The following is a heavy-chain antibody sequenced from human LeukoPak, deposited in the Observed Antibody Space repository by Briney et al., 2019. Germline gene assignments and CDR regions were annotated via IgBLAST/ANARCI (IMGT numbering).Heavy chain of an antibody. J-gene: IGHJ4*02. CDR1: GGSFSGYY. CDR2: INHSGST. V-gene: IGHV4-34*01. CDR3: ARESSTQSITIFGVVYYFDY. D-gene: IGHD3-3*01. Sequence: SETLSLTCAVYGGSFSGYYWSWIRQPPGKGLEWIGEINHSGSTNYNPSLKSRVTISVDTSKNQFSLKLSSVTAADTAVYYCARESSTQSITIFGVVYYFDYWGQGTLVTVSS.